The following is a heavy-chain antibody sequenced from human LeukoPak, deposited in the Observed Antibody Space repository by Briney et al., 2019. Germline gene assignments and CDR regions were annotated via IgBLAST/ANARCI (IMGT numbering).Heavy chain of an antibody. CDR1: GFTFSSYG. V-gene: IGHV3-23*01. CDR3: AKAHIAAAYFDY. D-gene: IGHD6-13*01. J-gene: IGHJ4*02. Sequence: PGGSLRLSCAASGFTFSSYGMHWVRQAPGKGLEWVSAISGSGGSTYYADSVKGRFTISRDNSKNTLYLQMNSLRAEDTAVYYCAKAHIAAAYFDYWGQGTLVTVSS. CDR2: ISGSGGST.